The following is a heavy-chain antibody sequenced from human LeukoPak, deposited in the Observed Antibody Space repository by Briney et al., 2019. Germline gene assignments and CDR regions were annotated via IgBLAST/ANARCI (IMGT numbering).Heavy chain of an antibody. CDR2: IYPGDSDT. Sequence: GESLKISCKGSGYSFTSYWIGWVRQMPGKGLEWMGIIYPGDSDTRYSQSFQGQVTISADKSISTAYLQWSSLKASDTAMYYCARLRDYYDSSGYYYDAFDIWGQGTMVTVSS. CDR1: GYSFTSYW. D-gene: IGHD3-22*01. J-gene: IGHJ3*02. CDR3: ARLRDYYDSSGYYYDAFDI. V-gene: IGHV5-51*01.